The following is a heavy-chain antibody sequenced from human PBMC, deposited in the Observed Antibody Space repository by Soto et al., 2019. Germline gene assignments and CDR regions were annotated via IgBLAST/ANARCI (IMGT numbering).Heavy chain of an antibody. CDR2: IYYSGST. Sequence: SETLSLTCTVSGGSISSGGYYWSWIRQHPGKGLEWIGYIYYSGSTYYNPSLKSRVTISVDTSKNQFSLKLSSVTAADTAVYYCARVTYCGGDCYPYPFDYWGQGTLVTVSS. CDR1: GGSISSGGYY. V-gene: IGHV4-31*03. CDR3: ARVTYCGGDCYPYPFDY. D-gene: IGHD2-21*02. J-gene: IGHJ4*02.